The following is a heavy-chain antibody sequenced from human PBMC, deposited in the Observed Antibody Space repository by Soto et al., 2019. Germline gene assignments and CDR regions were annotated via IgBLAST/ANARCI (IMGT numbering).Heavy chain of an antibody. CDR1: GYTFSSYG. D-gene: IGHD6-19*01. CDR3: ARDQADSSGWYPGGYYYYGMDV. J-gene: IGHJ6*02. V-gene: IGHV1-18*01. CDR2: ISAYNGNT. Sequence: ASVKVSCKAPGYTFSSYGISWVRQAPGQGLEWMGWISAYNGNTNYAQKLQGRVTMTTDTSTSTAYMELRSLRSDDTAEYYCARDQADSSGWYPGGYYYYGMDVWGQGTTVTVSS.